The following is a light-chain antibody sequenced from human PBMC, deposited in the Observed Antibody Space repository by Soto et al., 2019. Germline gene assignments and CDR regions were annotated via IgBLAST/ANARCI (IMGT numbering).Light chain of an antibody. CDR3: QQYGSSYT. CDR2: GAS. J-gene: IGKJ3*01. CDR1: QSVSSSY. Sequence: EIVLTQSPGTLSLSPGERATLSCRASQSVSSSYLAWYQQKPGQAPRLLIYGASSRATGIPDRFSGSGSGTDFTLTISRLETKDCAVYYCQQYGSSYTFGPGNKVDIK. V-gene: IGKV3-20*01.